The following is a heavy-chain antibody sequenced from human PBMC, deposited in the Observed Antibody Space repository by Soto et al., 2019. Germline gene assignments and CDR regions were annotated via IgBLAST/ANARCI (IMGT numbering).Heavy chain of an antibody. D-gene: IGHD4-4*01. V-gene: IGHV1-18*04. CDR2: IRGYNGDT. Sequence: SSVKVSCKTSGYTFINFGITWVRQAPGQGLEWVGKIRGYNGDTNYAPKLQGRVTMTTDTSTSTAYLELRTLRSDDTAVYYCARGRHRNPYYWGQGTLVTVSS. CDR1: GYTFINFG. J-gene: IGHJ4*02. CDR3: ARGRHRNPYY.